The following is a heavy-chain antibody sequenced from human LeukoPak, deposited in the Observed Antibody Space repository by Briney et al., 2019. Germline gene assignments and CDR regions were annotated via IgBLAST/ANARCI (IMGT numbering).Heavy chain of an antibody. CDR3: ARDTAQYYDFWSGYHYYGMDV. V-gene: IGHV4-4*07. J-gene: IGHJ6*02. Sequence: SETLSLTCTVSGGSISSYYWSWIRQPAGKGLEWIGRIYTSGSTNYSPSLKSRVTMSVDTSKNQFSLKLSSVTAADTAVYYCARDTAQYYDFWSGYHYYGMDVWGQGTTVTVSS. D-gene: IGHD3-3*01. CDR1: GGSISSYY. CDR2: IYTSGST.